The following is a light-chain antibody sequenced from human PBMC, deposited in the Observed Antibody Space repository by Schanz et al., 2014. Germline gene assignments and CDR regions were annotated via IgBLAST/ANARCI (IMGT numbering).Light chain of an antibody. V-gene: IGLV2-14*01. CDR3: SSYTSSSTLV. J-gene: IGLJ3*02. CDR2: DVS. CDR1: NSDIGDYNY. Sequence: QSALAQPASVSGSTGQSITISCTGTNSDIGDYNYVSWYQQHPGKAPKLMIYDVSNRPSGVSIRFSGSKSGNTASLTISGLQAEDEADYYCSSYTSSSTLVFGGGTKLTVL.